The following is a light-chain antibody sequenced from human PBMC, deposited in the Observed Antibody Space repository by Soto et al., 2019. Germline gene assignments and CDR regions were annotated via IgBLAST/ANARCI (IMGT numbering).Light chain of an antibody. CDR2: NVS. CDR1: TTNVATYNY. Sequence: QSALTQPLSVSGSPGQSVTISCTGTTTNVATYNYVSWYQHHPGKAPNLILYNVSEPPSGVSDRFSGSKSGNAASLTISGLQADDEADYYCCSYGGSSNWLFGVGTKVTVL. J-gene: IGLJ3*02. CDR3: CSYGGSSNWL. V-gene: IGLV2-11*01.